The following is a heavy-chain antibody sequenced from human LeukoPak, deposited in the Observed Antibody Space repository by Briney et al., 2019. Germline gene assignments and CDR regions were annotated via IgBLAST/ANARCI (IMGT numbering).Heavy chain of an antibody. J-gene: IGHJ4*02. D-gene: IGHD1-26*01. CDR3: ARDLGWDNITSFHF. CDR1: GFSTYSNY. Sequence: GGSLRLSCVASGFSTYSNYMSWVRQPPGKGLEWVSVVYSGGSTNHAESVRGRFIVSRDLSRNTIYLQMNDLRPEDTAVYYCARDLGWDNITSFHFWGQGVLVTVS. CDR2: VYSGGST. V-gene: IGHV3-66*02.